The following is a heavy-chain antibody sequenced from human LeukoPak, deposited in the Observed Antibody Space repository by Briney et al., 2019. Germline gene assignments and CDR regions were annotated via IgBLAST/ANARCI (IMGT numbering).Heavy chain of an antibody. J-gene: IGHJ4*02. CDR1: GYTFTNYG. V-gene: IGHV1-18*01. CDR3: ARDGTSTDDY. CDR2: VSGNNDIT. Sequence: ASVKVSCKASGYTFTNYGISWVRQAPGQGLEWMGWVSGNNDITNYAQKFQGRVTMTTDTSTTTAYMELRSLRADDTAVYYCARDGTSTDDYWGQGTLVTVSS. D-gene: IGHD2-2*01.